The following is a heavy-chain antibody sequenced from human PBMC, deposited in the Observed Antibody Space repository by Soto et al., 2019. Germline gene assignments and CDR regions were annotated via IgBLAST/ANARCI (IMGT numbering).Heavy chain of an antibody. CDR3: ARAGYGRSSSDY. V-gene: IGHV4-34*01. J-gene: IGHJ4*02. CDR1: GGSFSGYY. D-gene: IGHD6-6*01. CDR2: INHSGST. Sequence: SETLSLTCAVYGGSFSGYYWSWIRQPPGKGLEWIGEINHSGSTNYNPSLKSRVTISVDTSKNQFSLKLSSVTAADTAVYYCARAGYGRSSSDYWGQGTLVTVSS.